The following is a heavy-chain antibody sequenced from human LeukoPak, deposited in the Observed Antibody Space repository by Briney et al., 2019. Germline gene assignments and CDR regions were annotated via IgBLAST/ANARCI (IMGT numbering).Heavy chain of an antibody. J-gene: IGHJ6*04. V-gene: IGHV3-13*05. CDR3: ARERPSHDILTGRDYYYGMDV. Sequence: PGGSLRLSCAASGFTFSSYDMHWVRQATGKGLEWVSAIGTAGDPYYPGSVKGRFTISRENAKNSLYFQVNSLRAGDTAVYYCARERPSHDILTGRDYYYGMDVWGKGTTVTVSS. CDR1: GFTFSSYD. CDR2: IGTAGDP. D-gene: IGHD3-9*01.